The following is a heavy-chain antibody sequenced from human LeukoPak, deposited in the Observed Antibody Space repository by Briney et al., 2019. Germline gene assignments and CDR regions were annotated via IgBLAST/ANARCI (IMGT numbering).Heavy chain of an antibody. CDR3: ARNFLRTGGWFDP. Sequence: SETLSLTCTVSGGSISNNNYYWDWIRQPPGKGLEWIGTIYYSGSIYYNPSLKSRVTMSVDTSKNQFSLKLSSVTAVDTAVYYCARNFLRTGGWFDPWGQGTLVTVSS. D-gene: IGHD1-1*01. J-gene: IGHJ5*02. CDR1: GGSISNNNYY. V-gene: IGHV4-39*07. CDR2: IYYSGSI.